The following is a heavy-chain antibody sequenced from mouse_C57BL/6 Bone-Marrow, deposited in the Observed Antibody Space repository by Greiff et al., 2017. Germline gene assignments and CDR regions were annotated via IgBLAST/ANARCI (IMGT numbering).Heavy chain of an antibody. CDR3: ARRVYDYDAMDY. Sequence: DVMLVESGGGLVKPGGSLKLSCAASGFTFSDYGMHWVRQAPEKGLEWVAYISSGSSTIYYADTVKGRFTISRDNAKNTLFLQMTSLRSEDTAMYYCARRVYDYDAMDYWGQGTSVTVSS. D-gene: IGHD1-1*01. CDR1: GFTFSDYG. V-gene: IGHV5-17*01. CDR2: ISSGSSTI. J-gene: IGHJ4*01.